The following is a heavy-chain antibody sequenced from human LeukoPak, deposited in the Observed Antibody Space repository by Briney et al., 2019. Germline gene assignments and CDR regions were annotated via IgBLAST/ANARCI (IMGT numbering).Heavy chain of an antibody. CDR1: GFTFSSYA. CDR2: ISGSGGST. V-gene: IGHV3-23*01. Sequence: GGSLRLSCAASGFTFSSYAMSWVRQAPGKGLEWVSAISGSGGSTYYADSVKGRFTISRDNSKNTLYLQMNSLRAEDTAVYYCAKDEYSSSSIRLDYWGQGTLVTVSS. CDR3: AKDEYSSSSIRLDY. J-gene: IGHJ4*02. D-gene: IGHD6-6*01.